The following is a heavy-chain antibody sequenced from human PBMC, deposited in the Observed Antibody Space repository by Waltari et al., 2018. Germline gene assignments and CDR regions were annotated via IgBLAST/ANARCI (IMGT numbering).Heavy chain of an antibody. CDR1: GASVNSDNW. Sequence: QVQLQESGPGLVKPSETLSLTCAVSGASVNSDNWWSWVRQSPGAGLEWIGEISRAGRTNYDPSLQSRVTISIDTSRNHLSLKVTSVTAADTAFYYCARHTAVPYTRGFDYWGQGLLVIVSS. CDR3: ARHTAVPYTRGFDY. J-gene: IGHJ4*02. V-gene: IGHV4-4*02. D-gene: IGHD3-16*01. CDR2: ISRAGRT.